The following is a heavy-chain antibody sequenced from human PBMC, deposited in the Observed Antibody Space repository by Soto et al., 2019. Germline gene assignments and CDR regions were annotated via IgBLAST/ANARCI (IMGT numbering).Heavy chain of an antibody. CDR2: ISYSGTT. D-gene: IGHD1-26*01. CDR3: AKTYSGNYFDF. J-gene: IGHJ4*02. V-gene: IGHV4-59*11. Sequence: SETLSLTCTVSGGSINDHYWSWIRQPPGKRLEWIGYISYSGTTTYNPSLKSRVTISVDTSKNQFSLKLSSVTAADTAVYYCAKTYSGNYFDFWGQGTLVTVSS. CDR1: GGSINDHY.